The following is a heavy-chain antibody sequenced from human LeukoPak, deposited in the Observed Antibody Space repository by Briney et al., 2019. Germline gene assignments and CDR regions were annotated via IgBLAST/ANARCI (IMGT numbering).Heavy chain of an antibody. CDR1: GFTFSSYG. CDR3: AKGYSSSWYGDYFDY. CDR2: IRYDGSNK. J-gene: IGHJ4*02. D-gene: IGHD6-13*01. Sequence: GGSLRLSCAASGFTFSSYGMHWVRQAPGKGLEWVAFIRYDGSNKYYADSVKGRFTISRDNSKNTLYLQMNSLRAEDTAVYYCAKGYSSSWYGDYFDYWGQGTLVTVSS. V-gene: IGHV3-30*02.